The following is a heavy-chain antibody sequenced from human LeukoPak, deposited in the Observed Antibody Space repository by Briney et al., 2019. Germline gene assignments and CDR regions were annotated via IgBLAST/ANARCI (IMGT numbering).Heavy chain of an antibody. Sequence: TSETLSLTCTVSGGSISSSSYYWGWIRQPPGKGLEWIGSIYYSGSTYYNPSLKSRVTISVDTSKNQFSLKLSSVTAADTAVYYCARAGYGRGTLFDYWGQGTLVTVSS. CDR3: ARAGYGRGTLFDY. CDR2: IYYSGST. CDR1: GGSISSSSYY. V-gene: IGHV4-39*07. D-gene: IGHD5-18*01. J-gene: IGHJ4*02.